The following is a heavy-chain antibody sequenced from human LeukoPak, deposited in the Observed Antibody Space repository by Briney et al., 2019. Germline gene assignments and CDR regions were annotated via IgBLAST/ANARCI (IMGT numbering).Heavy chain of an antibody. D-gene: IGHD6-13*01. V-gene: IGHV4-38-2*02. CDR2: IYHSGST. Sequence: SETLSLTCTVSGYSISSGYYWGWIRQPPGKGLEWIGEIYHSGSTNYNPSLKSRVTISVDKSKNQFSLKLSSVTAADTAVYYCATLSEAAGPLDYWGQGTLVTVSS. J-gene: IGHJ4*02. CDR1: GYSISSGYY. CDR3: ATLSEAAGPLDY.